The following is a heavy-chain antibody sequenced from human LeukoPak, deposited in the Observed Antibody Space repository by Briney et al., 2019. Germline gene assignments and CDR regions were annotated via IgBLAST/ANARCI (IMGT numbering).Heavy chain of an antibody. CDR3: AKGRGWGSDPFDY. J-gene: IGHJ4*02. V-gene: IGHV3-23*01. Sequence: GGSLRLSCAASGFTFSSYAMSWVRQAPGKGLEWVSSISGSGGSTYYADSVKGRFTISRDNSKNTLYLQMNSLRAEDTAVYYCAKGRGWGSDPFDYWGQGTLVTVSS. D-gene: IGHD3-16*01. CDR1: GFTFSSYA. CDR2: ISGSGGST.